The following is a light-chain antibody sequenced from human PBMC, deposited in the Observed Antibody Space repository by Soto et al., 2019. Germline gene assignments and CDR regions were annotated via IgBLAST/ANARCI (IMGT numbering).Light chain of an antibody. V-gene: IGKV2-30*02. CDR2: KVS. J-gene: IGKJ5*01. CDR3: MQGTHWPIT. Sequence: VVMIQSPLPLPVTLGQPASISCRSSQSLVHSDGIAYFSWFQQRPGRSPRRLIYKVSNRDSGVPARFSGSGSGTDFALKISRVEAEDVGVYYCMQGTHWPITFGQGTRLEIK. CDR1: QSLVHSDGIAY.